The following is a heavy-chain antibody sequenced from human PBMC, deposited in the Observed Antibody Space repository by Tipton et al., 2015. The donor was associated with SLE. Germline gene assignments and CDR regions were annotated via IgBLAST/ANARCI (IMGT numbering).Heavy chain of an antibody. CDR1: GFTFSSYE. J-gene: IGHJ4*02. CDR2: ISSSGSTI. D-gene: IGHD3-3*01. V-gene: IGHV3-48*03. CDR3: ARGYYDFWSGTNYFDY. Sequence: SLRLSCAASGFTFSSYEMNWVRQAPGKGLEWVSYISSSGSTIYYADSVKGRFTISRDNAKNSLYLQMNSLRAEDTAVYYCARGYYDFWSGTNYFDYWGQGTLVTVSS.